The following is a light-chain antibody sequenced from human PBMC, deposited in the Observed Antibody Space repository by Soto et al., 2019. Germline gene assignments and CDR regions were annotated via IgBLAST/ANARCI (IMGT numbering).Light chain of an antibody. CDR2: GST. CDR1: SSNIGAHYD. Sequence: QSALTQPPSVSGAPGQRVTISCTGSSSNIGAHYDVHWYQHLPGTAPKLLIYGSTNRPSGVPDRFSGSKSGTSASLAITGLQAEDEADYYCQSYDSSLRGYVFGPGTKLTVL. J-gene: IGLJ1*01. CDR3: QSYDSSLRGYV. V-gene: IGLV1-40*01.